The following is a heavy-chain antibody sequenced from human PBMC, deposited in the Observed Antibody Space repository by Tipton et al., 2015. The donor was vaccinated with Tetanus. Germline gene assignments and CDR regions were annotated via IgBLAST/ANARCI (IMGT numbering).Heavy chain of an antibody. J-gene: IGHJ4*02. CDR3: AREADCSGGSFFSGDFDN. D-gene: IGHD2-15*01. CDR1: GFIFSSYG. CDR2: SWYDGTDT. V-gene: IGHV3-33*01. Sequence: SLRLSCAASGFIFSSYGIHWVRQAPGKGLEWVAVSWYDGTDTYYADSVKGRFTISRDNSKNTLYLQMNSLRAEDTAVYYCAREADCSGGSFFSGDFDNWGRGTQVTVSS.